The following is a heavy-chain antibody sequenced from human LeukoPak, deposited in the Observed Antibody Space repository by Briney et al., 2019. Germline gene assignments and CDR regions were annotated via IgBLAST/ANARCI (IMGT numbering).Heavy chain of an antibody. CDR2: VSGSGAIA. CDR3: ARDRGGGHMDV. Sequence: GGSLRLSCAASGFTFNNYAMSWVRQAPGKGLEWVSTVSGSGAIAYYTDSDKGRFTISRDNSKNTLYLQMNSLRAADTAVYYCARDRGGGHMDVWGKGSTVTISS. V-gene: IGHV3-23*01. D-gene: IGHD2-15*01. J-gene: IGHJ6*03. CDR1: GFTFNNYA.